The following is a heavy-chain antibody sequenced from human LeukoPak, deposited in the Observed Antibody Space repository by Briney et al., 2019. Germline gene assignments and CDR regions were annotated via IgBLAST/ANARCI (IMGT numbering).Heavy chain of an antibody. D-gene: IGHD3-10*01. CDR3: ARADEVRGVIGFDP. V-gene: IGHV3-7*01. CDR1: GFTFSSYW. Sequence: PGGSLRLSCAASGFTFSSYWMSWVRQAPGKGLEWVANIKQDGSEKYYVDSVKGRFTISRDNAKNSLYLQMNSLRAEDTAVYYCARADEVRGVIGFDPRGQGTLVIVSS. J-gene: IGHJ5*02. CDR2: IKQDGSEK.